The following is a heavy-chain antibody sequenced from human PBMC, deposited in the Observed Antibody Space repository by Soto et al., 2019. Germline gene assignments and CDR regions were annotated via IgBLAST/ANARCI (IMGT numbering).Heavy chain of an antibody. CDR2: INHSGST. CDR3: ARGPFTPIVVVAATRPNWFDP. V-gene: IGHV4-34*01. Sequence: QVQLRQWGAGLLKPSETLSLTCVVYGGSFSGYYWSWIRQSPGKGLEWIGEINHSGSTNYNPSLKSRVTKSVDTSKNQFSLKLSSVTAADTAVYYCARGPFTPIVVVAATRPNWFDPWGRGTLVTVSS. J-gene: IGHJ5*02. CDR1: GGSFSGYY. D-gene: IGHD2-15*01.